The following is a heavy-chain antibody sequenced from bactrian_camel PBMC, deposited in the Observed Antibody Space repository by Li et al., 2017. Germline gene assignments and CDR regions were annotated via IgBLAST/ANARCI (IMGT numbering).Heavy chain of an antibody. CDR2: IDSDGSA. D-gene: IGHD5*01. V-gene: IGHV3S53*01. CDR1: GNTLTSSC. J-gene: IGHJ4*01. CDR3: ATDSSLIARGGCRVGAEFLGT. Sequence: HVQLVESGGGSVQAGGSLRLSCVASGNTLTSSCMAWLRQVPGKPREMVARIDSDGSAAYSDSVKGRFTISRDNAPNRWHLQMNTLTAENTGIYYCATDSSLIARGGCRVGAEFLGTWGQGTQVTIS.